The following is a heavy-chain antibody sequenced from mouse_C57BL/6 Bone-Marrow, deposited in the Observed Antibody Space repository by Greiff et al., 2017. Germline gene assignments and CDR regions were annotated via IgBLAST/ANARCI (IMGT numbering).Heavy chain of an antibody. V-gene: IGHV1-52*01. J-gene: IGHJ2*01. Sequence: QVQLQQPGAELVRPGSSVKLSCKASGYTFTSYWMHWVKQRPIQGLEWIGNIDPSDSETHYNQKFKDKATLTVDKSSSTAYMQLSSLTSEGSAVYYCSRRDGDTVFDYWGQGTTLTVSS. D-gene: IGHD3-3*01. CDR3: SRRDGDTVFDY. CDR2: IDPSDSET. CDR1: GYTFTSYW.